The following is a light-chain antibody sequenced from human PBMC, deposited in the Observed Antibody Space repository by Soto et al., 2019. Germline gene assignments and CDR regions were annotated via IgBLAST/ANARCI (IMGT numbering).Light chain of an antibody. Sequence: DIQMTQSPSTLSASVGDRVTITCRASQSISNWLAWYQQKPGKAPKLLIYDASSLESGVPSRFSGSGSGTQFTLTISSLQPDDFATFYCQQYTAYPWTFGQGTKVEIK. CDR1: QSISNW. J-gene: IGKJ1*01. CDR2: DAS. V-gene: IGKV1-5*01. CDR3: QQYTAYPWT.